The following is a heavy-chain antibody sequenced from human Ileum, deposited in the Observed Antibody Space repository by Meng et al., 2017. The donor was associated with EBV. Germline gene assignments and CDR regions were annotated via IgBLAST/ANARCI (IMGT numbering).Heavy chain of an antibody. J-gene: IGHJ5*02. CDR2: INGGSGNT. D-gene: IGHD5-12*01. CDR1: GYTFTDYT. CDR3: VRVKVALTNWFDP. V-gene: IGHV1-3*01. Sequence: VQSVQSGAEVKKPGASVKVSCKASGYTFTDYTMHWVRQAPGQRPEWMGWINGGSGNTKYSQKFQGRVTITRDTSASTAYMELSSLTSEDTAVYYCVRVKVALTNWFDPWGQGTLVTVSS.